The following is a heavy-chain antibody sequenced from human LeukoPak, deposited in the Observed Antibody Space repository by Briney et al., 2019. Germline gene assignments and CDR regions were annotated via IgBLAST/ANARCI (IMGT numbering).Heavy chain of an antibody. V-gene: IGHV4-30-4*08. J-gene: IGHJ4*02. CDR3: ARVGVVRGVLEI. Sequence: SETLSLTCTVSGGSISSGGYYWSWIRQHPGKGLEWIGYIYYSGSTYYNPSLRSRVTISVDTSKNQFSLNLSSVTAADTAVYYCARVGVVRGVLEIWGQGALVTVSS. CDR2: IYYSGST. CDR1: GGSISSGGYY. D-gene: IGHD3-10*01.